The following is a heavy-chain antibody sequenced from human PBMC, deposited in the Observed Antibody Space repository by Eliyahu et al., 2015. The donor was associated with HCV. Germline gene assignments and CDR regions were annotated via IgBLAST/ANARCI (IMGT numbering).Heavy chain of an antibody. Sequence: QVQLVESGGGVVQPGKSLRLSCAASGFIFSSHGMDWVRQAPGKGLEWVAFIYYDGSIKYYAHPVKGRFTISRDNSKNTVYLQMDSLRAEDTAVYYCARARYSNYDDAFDVWGQGTVVTVSS. CDR1: GFIFSSHG. CDR3: ARARYSNYDDAFDV. D-gene: IGHD4-11*01. V-gene: IGHV3-33*01. CDR2: IYYDGSIK. J-gene: IGHJ3*01.